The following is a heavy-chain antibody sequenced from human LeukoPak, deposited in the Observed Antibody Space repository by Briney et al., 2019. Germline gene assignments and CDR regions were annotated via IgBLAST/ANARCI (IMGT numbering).Heavy chain of an antibody. CDR1: GVTFSSYA. CDR3: ARQLRSPYYFDY. V-gene: IGHV3-23*01. Sequence: GGSLRLSCAASGVTFSSYAMSWVRQAPGKGLEWVSGISGSGGSTYYADSVKGRFAISRDNSKKTLYLQMNSLRAEDTAVYYCARQLRSPYYFDYWGQGTLVTVS. CDR2: ISGSGGST. J-gene: IGHJ4*02. D-gene: IGHD4-17*01.